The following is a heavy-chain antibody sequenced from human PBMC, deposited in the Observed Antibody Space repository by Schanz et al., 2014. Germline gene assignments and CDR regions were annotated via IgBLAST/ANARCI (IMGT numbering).Heavy chain of an antibody. V-gene: IGHV3-23*01. CDR2: ISGSGVTI. CDR1: GFTFSSYA. D-gene: IGHD3-10*01. J-gene: IGHJ6*02. CDR3: RLWFGELYYGMDV. Sequence: EVQLLESGGGLVQPGGSLRLSCAGSGFTFSSYAMSWVRQTPGKGLEWVSVISGSGVTIYYADSVKGRFTISRDNLKNTVYLQMNSLRAEDTAVYYCRLWFGELYYGMDVWGQGTTVTVSS.